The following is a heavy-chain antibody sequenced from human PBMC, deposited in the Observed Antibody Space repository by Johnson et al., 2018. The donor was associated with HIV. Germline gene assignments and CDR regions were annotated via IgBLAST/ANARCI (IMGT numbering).Heavy chain of an antibody. D-gene: IGHD3-3*01. CDR1: GFTFSSYA. CDR2: ISGSGGST. V-gene: IGHV3-23*04. CDR3: TTDGVTFFVVVIPDAFDI. Sequence: VQLVESGGGLVQPGGSLRLSCAASGFTFSSYAMSWVRQAPGKGLEWVSAISGSGGSTYYADSVKGRFTISRDNSKNTLYLQMNSLRAEDTAVYYCTTDGVTFFVVVIPDAFDIWGQGTMVTVSS. J-gene: IGHJ3*02.